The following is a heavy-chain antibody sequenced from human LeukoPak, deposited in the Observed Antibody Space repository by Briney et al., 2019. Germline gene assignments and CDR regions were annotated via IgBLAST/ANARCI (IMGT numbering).Heavy chain of an antibody. Sequence: PSETLSLTCTVSGGSISSYYWSWIRQPPGKGLEWIGYIYTSGSTNYNPSLKSRVTISVDTSKNQFSLKLSSVTAADTAVYYCASTLALAGTIWFDPWGQGTLVTVSS. CDR2: IYTSGST. J-gene: IGHJ5*02. CDR1: GGSISSYY. CDR3: ASTLALAGTIWFDP. V-gene: IGHV4-4*09. D-gene: IGHD6-19*01.